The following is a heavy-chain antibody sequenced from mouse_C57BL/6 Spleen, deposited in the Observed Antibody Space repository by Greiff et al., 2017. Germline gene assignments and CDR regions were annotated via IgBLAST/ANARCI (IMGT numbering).Heavy chain of an antibody. Sequence: QVQLQQPGAELVKPGASVKMSCKASGYTFTSYWITWVKQRPGQGLEWIGDIYPGSGSTNYNEKFKSKATLTVDTSSSTAYMQLSSLTSEDAAVYYCARRVVYYGYDAVYFDYWGQGTTLTVSS. CDR1: GYTFTSYW. D-gene: IGHD2-2*01. J-gene: IGHJ2*01. V-gene: IGHV1-55*01. CDR3: ARRVVYYGYDAVYFDY. CDR2: IYPGSGST.